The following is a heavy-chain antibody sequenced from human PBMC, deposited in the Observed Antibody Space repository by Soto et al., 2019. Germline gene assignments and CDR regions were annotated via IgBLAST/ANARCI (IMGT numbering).Heavy chain of an antibody. V-gene: IGHV3-21*01. CDR1: GFTFSRYT. CDR3: TRDTSGALPGFDY. D-gene: IGHD3-3*01. Sequence: EVQLVESGGGLVKPGGSLRISCAASGFTFSRYTMNWVRQAPGKGLEWVAAISGSSDYSYYGGSVKGRFTISRDNAKNSLYLRMNSLRAADTAVYYWTRDTSGALPGFDYWGQGTLVTVSS. J-gene: IGHJ4*02. CDR2: ISGSSDYS.